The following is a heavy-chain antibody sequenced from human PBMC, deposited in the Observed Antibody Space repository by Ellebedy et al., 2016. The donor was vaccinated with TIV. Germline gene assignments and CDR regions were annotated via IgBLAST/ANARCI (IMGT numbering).Heavy chain of an antibody. V-gene: IGHV3-48*03. CDR2: ISHTGATI. CDR3: ARGGSGGGTGYFYSYNGGDV. CDR1: GFTFRNYE. Sequence: PGGSLRLSCAASGFTFRNYEVNWVRQAPGKGLEWISFISHTGATIYYAESLKGRFTVSRDNARESVYLQINSRGLDDTAVYYCARGGSGGGTGYFYSYNGGDVWGQGTTVTVSS. D-gene: IGHD2-21*02. J-gene: IGHJ6*02.